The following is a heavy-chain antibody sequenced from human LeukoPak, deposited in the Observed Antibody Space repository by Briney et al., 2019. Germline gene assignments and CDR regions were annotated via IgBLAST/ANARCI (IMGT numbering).Heavy chain of an antibody. Sequence: PGGSLRLSCEASGFTFSNYWMSWVRQAPGKGLEWVANIKQDGSEKSYVDSVKGRFTISRDNAKNSLYLQVNSLRDEDTAVYYCAGYSSGWYNAFDIWGQGTMVTVSS. V-gene: IGHV3-7*01. CDR1: GFTFSNYW. CDR2: IKQDGSEK. CDR3: AGYSSGWYNAFDI. J-gene: IGHJ3*02. D-gene: IGHD6-19*01.